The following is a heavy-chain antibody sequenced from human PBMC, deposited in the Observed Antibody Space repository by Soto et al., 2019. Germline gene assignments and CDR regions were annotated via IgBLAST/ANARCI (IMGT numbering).Heavy chain of an antibody. J-gene: IGHJ5*02. D-gene: IGHD3-10*01. CDR3: ARDYGFGELFDP. CDR1: GYTFTSYG. Sequence: QVQLVQSGAEVKKPGASVKVSCKASGYTFTSYGISWVRQAPGQGLEWMGWISAYNGNTNYAQKLQGRGTMTTAPATSIAYMELRSLRSADRAVYYCARDYGFGELFDPWGQGTLVTVS. CDR2: ISAYNGNT. V-gene: IGHV1-18*01.